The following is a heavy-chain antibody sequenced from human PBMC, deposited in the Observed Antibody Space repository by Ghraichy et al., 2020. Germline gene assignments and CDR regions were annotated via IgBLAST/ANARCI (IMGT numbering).Heavy chain of an antibody. Sequence: GGSLRLSCAASGFTFSSYGMHWVRQAPGKGLEWVAFIRYDGSNKNYADSVKGRFTISRDNSKNTLYLQMNSLRAEDTAMYYCAKDWERLLWFGELLWYWGQGTLVTVSS. J-gene: IGHJ4*02. V-gene: IGHV3-30*02. CDR3: AKDWERLLWFGELLWY. CDR2: IRYDGSNK. D-gene: IGHD3-10*01. CDR1: GFTFSSYG.